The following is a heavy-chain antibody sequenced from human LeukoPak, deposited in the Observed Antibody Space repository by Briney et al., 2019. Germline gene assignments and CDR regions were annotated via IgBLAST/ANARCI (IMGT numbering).Heavy chain of an antibody. Sequence: SETLSLTCTVSGGSISSYYWSWIRQPAGKGLEWIGRIYTSGSTNYNPSLKSRVTMSVDMSKNQFSLKLSSVTAADTAVYYCARDGFGARYYYGMDVWGQGTTVTVSS. D-gene: IGHD3-10*01. V-gene: IGHV4-4*07. J-gene: IGHJ6*02. CDR2: IYTSGST. CDR3: ARDGFGARYYYGMDV. CDR1: GGSISSYY.